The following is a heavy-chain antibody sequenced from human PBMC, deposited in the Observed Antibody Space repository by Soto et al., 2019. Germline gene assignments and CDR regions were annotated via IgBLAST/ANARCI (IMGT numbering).Heavy chain of an antibody. Sequence: QVQLVQSGAEVKKPGSSVKVSCKASGGTFSSYAISWVRQAPGQGLEWMGGIIPIFGTANYAQKFQGRVTSSADESTSTAYMELSSLRSEDTAVYYCARGKDCGGDCFWFDPWGQGTLVTVSS. CDR2: IIPIFGTA. D-gene: IGHD2-21*02. CDR3: ARGKDCGGDCFWFDP. V-gene: IGHV1-69*12. J-gene: IGHJ5*02. CDR1: GGTFSSYA.